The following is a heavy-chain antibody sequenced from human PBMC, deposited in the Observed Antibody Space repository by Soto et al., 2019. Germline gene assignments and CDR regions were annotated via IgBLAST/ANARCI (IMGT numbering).Heavy chain of an antibody. V-gene: IGHV5-51*01. CDR1: GYSFTTYW. Sequence: PGESLKISCKASGYSFTTYWIGWVRQMPGKGLEWMGIIFPADSDTRYSPSFQGQVTISGDKSISTAYLQWSSLKASDTAMYYCARHLNPYYYFYGMDVWGQGTTVTVSS. J-gene: IGHJ6*02. CDR3: ARHLNPYYYFYGMDV. CDR2: IFPADSDT.